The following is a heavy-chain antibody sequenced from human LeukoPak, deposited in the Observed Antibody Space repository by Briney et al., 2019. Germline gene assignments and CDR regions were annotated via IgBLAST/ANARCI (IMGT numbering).Heavy chain of an antibody. D-gene: IGHD3-3*01. V-gene: IGHV3-23*01. J-gene: IGHJ6*03. CDR2: ISGSGGST. CDR3: AKGEARSYDFWSEGYYYYYMDV. Sequence: PGGSLRLSCAASGFTFSSYAMSWVRQAPGKGLEWVSAISGSGGSTYYADSVKGRFTISRDNFKNTLYLQMNSLRAEDTAVYYCAKGEARSYDFWSEGYYYYYMDVWGKGTTVTVSS. CDR1: GFTFSSYA.